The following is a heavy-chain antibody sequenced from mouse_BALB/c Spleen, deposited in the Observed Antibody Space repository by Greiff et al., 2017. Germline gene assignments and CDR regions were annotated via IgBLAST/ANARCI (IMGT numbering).Heavy chain of an antibody. J-gene: IGHJ4*01. D-gene: IGHD1-1*01. V-gene: IGHV1-5*01. CDR2: IYPGNSDT. CDR1: GYTFTSYW. CDR3: TRLYYGSSQNYYAMDY. Sequence: EVQLQQSGTVLARPGASVKMSCKASGYTFTSYWMHWVKQRPGQGLEWIGAIYPGNSDTSYNQKFKGKAKLTAVTSTSTAYMELSSLTNEDSAVYYCTRLYYGSSQNYYAMDYWGQGTSVNVSS.